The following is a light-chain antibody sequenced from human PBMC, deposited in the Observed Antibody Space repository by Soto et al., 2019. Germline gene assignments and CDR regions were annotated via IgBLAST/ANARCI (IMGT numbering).Light chain of an antibody. V-gene: IGKV1-5*01. CDR2: DAS. CDR1: QTISTW. Sequence: DIQVTQSPPTLSASVGDSVTITCRASQTISTWMAWYQQKPGKAPKLLVYDASTLQSGVASRFSGSGSGTEFTLIISGLQPDDSATYYCQHYTNTNNPWMFGQGTKVEI. J-gene: IGKJ1*01. CDR3: QHYTNTNNPWM.